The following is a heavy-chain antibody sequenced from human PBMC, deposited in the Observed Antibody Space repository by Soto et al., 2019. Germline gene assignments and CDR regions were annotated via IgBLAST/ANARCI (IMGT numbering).Heavy chain of an antibody. V-gene: IGHV1-69*13. D-gene: IGHD4-17*01. CDR1: GGTFSSYA. CDR3: ARVSKPTVTAYFQH. Sequence: GASVKVSCKASGGTFSSYAISWVRQAPGQGLEWMGGIIPIFGTANYAQKFQGRVTITADESTSTAYMELSSLRSEDTAVYYCARVSKPTVTAYFQHWGQGTLVTVSS. CDR2: IIPIFGTA. J-gene: IGHJ1*01.